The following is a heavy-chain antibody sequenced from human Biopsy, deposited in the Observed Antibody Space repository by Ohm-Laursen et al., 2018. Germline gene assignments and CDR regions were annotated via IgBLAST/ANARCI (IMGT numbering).Heavy chain of an antibody. D-gene: IGHD3-16*02. CDR1: GFTFSDYY. J-gene: IGHJ4*02. CDR3: ARDGVGSYHDY. CDR2: VSGSGTTI. V-gene: IGHV3-11*01. Sequence: SLRLSCSASGFTFSDYYMSWIRQAPGKGLEWLSYVSGSGTTIFYADSVKGRFTVSRDNAKNSLYLQMNSLTVEDPAVYYCARDGVGSYHDYWGQGTLVTVSS.